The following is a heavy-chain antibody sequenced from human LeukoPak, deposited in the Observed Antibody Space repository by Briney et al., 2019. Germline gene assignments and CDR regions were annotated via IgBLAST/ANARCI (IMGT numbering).Heavy chain of an antibody. CDR3: AKSPGIQLWLHFDY. J-gene: IGHJ4*02. CDR2: ISYDGSNK. V-gene: IGHV3-30*18. Sequence: GGSLRLSCAASGFTFSSYGMHWVRQAPGKGLEWVAVISYDGSNKYYADSVKGRFTISRDNSKNTLYLQMNSLRAEDTAVYYCAKSPGIQLWLHFDYWGQGTLVTVSS. D-gene: IGHD5-18*01. CDR1: GFTFSSYG.